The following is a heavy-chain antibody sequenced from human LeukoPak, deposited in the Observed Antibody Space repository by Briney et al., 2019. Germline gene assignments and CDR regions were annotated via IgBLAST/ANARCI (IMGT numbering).Heavy chain of an antibody. CDR1: GYTFTGYY. CDR3: ARPRQSRHAFDI. CDR2: MNPNSGNT. V-gene: IGHV1-8*02. J-gene: IGHJ3*02. Sequence: ASVKVSCKASGYTFTGYYMHWVRQATGQGLEWMGWMNPNSGNTGYAQKFQGRVTMTRNTSISTAYMELSSLRSEDTAVYYCARPRQSRHAFDIWGQGTMVTVSS.